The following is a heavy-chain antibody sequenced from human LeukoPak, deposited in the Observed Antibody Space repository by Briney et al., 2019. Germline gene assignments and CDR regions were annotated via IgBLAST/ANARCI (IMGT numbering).Heavy chain of an antibody. CDR2: ISSNGSTI. CDR1: GFTFSSYE. D-gene: IGHD4-17*01. CDR3: ARGPTTVTADWYFDL. J-gene: IGHJ2*01. Sequence: QPGGSLRLSCAASGFTFSSYEMNWVRQAPGKGLEWVSYISSNGSTIYYADSVKGRFTISRDNAKNSLYLQMNSLRAEDTAVYYCARGPTTVTADWYFDLWGRGTLVTVSS. V-gene: IGHV3-48*03.